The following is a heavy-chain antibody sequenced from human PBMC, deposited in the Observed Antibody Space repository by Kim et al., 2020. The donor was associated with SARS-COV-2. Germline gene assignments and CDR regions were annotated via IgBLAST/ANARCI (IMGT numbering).Heavy chain of an antibody. CDR3: ARDAPGNSLFDY. V-gene: IGHV6-1*01. CDR2: TYYRSRWYY. J-gene: IGHJ4*02. Sequence: SQTLSLTCAISGDSVSSNSGVWNWIRQSPSRGLEWLGRTYYRSRWYYDYAESVRGRIIINPDTSKNQFSLQPNSVTPEDTAVYFCARDAPGNSLFDYWGQGILVTVSS. D-gene: IGHD5-18*01. CDR1: GDSVSSNSGV.